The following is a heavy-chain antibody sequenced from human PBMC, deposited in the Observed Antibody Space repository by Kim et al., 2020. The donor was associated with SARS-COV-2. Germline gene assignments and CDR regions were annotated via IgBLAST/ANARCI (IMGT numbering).Heavy chain of an antibody. CDR3: ARLSWNYFYDY. Sequence: NEYAVSVKSRITLNPDTSKNQFSLQLNSVTPEDTAVYYCARLSWNYFYDYWGQGTLVTVSS. D-gene: IGHD1-7*01. CDR2: N. J-gene: IGHJ4*02. V-gene: IGHV6-1*01.